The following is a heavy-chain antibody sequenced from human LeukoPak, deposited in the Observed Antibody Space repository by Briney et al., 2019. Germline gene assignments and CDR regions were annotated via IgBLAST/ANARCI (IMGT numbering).Heavy chain of an antibody. CDR3: ARGGRLNYDILTGYYSSWPFDY. CDR1: GGSFSGYY. D-gene: IGHD3-9*01. J-gene: IGHJ4*02. CDR2: INHSGST. V-gene: IGHV4-34*01. Sequence: SETLSLTCAVYGGSFSGYYWSWIRQPPGKGLEWIGEINHSGSTNYNPSLKSRVTISVDTSKNQFSLKLSSVTAADTAVYYCARGGRLNYDILTGYYSSWPFDYWGQGTLVTVSS.